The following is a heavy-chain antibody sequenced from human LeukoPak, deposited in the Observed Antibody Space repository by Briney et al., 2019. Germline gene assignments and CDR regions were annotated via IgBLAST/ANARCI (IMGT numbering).Heavy chain of an antibody. CDR3: ARDLQTGYSSGGFDY. Sequence: GGSLRLSCAASGFTFSSYSMNWVRQAPGKGLEWVSSISSSSSYIYYADSVKGRFTISRDNAKNSLYLQINSLRAEDTAVYYCARDLQTGYSSGGFDYWGQGTLVTVSS. V-gene: IGHV3-21*01. CDR2: ISSSSSYI. CDR1: GFTFSSYS. D-gene: IGHD6-19*01. J-gene: IGHJ4*02.